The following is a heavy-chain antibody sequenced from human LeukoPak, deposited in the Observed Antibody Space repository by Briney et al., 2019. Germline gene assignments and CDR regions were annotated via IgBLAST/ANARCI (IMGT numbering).Heavy chain of an antibody. CDR1: GGSISSYY. D-gene: IGHD2-15*01. J-gene: IGHJ4*02. CDR2: IYCSGST. Sequence: SETLSLTCTVSGGSISSYYWSWIRQPPGKGLEWIGYIYCSGSTNYNPSLKSRVTISVDTSKNQFSLKLSSVTAADTAVYYCARHDCSGGSCYWSSAGPFDYWGQGTLVTVSS. V-gene: IGHV4-59*08. CDR3: ARHDCSGGSCYWSSAGPFDY.